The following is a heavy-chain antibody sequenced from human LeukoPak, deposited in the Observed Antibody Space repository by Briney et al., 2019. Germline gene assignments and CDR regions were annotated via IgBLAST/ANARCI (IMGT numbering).Heavy chain of an antibody. J-gene: IGHJ4*02. V-gene: IGHV1-69*05. CDR1: GGTFSSYA. Sequence: SVKVSCKASGGTFSSYAISWVRQAPGQGLEWMGGVIPIFGTANYAQKFQGRVTITTDESTSTAYMELSSLRSEDTAVYYCARGYYFDSSGYSFGYWGQGTLVSVSS. CDR2: VIPIFGTA. CDR3: ARGYYFDSSGYSFGY. D-gene: IGHD3-22*01.